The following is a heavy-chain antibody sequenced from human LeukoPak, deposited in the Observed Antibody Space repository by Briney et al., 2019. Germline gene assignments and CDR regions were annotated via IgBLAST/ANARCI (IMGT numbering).Heavy chain of an antibody. CDR2: ISTTDTEKYI. D-gene: IGHD5-18*01. Sequence: GGSLRLSCAASGFAFSDFSIVWVRQAPGKGLEWVSSISTTDTEKYIYYVDSVKGRFTISRDDAKSSLFLHMNSLRAEDTAVYYCAREGSSNGFYYFDFWGQGTLVTVSS. CDR1: GFAFSDFS. CDR3: AREGSSNGFYYFDF. V-gene: IGHV3-21*01. J-gene: IGHJ4*02.